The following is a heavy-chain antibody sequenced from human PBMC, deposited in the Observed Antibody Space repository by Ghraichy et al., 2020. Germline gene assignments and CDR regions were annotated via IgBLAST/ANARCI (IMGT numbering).Heavy chain of an antibody. Sequence: ASVKVSCKASGSTFTAYYMHWVRQAPGQGLEWMGRINTNTGGTNYAQKFQGRVTMTRDTSIDTAYMELSRVRSDDTAVYYCARDFFSSITSPNYYYGMDLWGQGTTVTVSS. CDR2: INTNTGGT. D-gene: IGHD1-14*01. CDR1: GSTFTAYY. CDR3: ARDFFSSITSPNYYYGMDL. J-gene: IGHJ6*02. V-gene: IGHV1-2*06.